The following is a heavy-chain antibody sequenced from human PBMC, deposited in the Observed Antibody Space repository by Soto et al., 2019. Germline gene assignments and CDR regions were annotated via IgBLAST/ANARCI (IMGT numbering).Heavy chain of an antibody. CDR1: GFSLRTSGVG. D-gene: IGHD6-19*01. Sequence: QITLKESGPTLVKPTQTLTLTCIFSGFSLRTSGVGVGWIRQPPGKALEWLGFIYWYDDKRYSPSLKSRLTSTKDSAKNQVVLTMTNMDPVDTATYYCAKSGSSGWYGWFGPRGQGTLVTVSS. V-gene: IGHV2-5*01. CDR2: IYWYDDK. J-gene: IGHJ5*02. CDR3: AKSGSSGWYGWFGP.